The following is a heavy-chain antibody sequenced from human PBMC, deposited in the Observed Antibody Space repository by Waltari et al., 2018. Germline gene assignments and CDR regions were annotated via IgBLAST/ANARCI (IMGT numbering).Heavy chain of an antibody. J-gene: IGHJ5*02. CDR1: GFTFSSYS. Sequence: EVQLVESGGGLVKPGGSLRLSCAASGFTFSSYSMNWVRQAPGKGLEWVSSISSSSSYIYYADSVKGRFTISRDNAKNSLYLQMNSLRAEDTAVYYCARDAAGSWFLKWFDPWGQGTLVTVSS. V-gene: IGHV3-21*01. CDR3: ARDAAGSWFLKWFDP. CDR2: ISSSSSYI. D-gene: IGHD6-13*01.